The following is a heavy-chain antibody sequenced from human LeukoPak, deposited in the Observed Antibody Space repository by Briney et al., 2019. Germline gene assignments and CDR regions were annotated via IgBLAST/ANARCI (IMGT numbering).Heavy chain of an antibody. Sequence: GRSLRLSCAASGFTFSSYGMHWVRQAPGKGLEWVAVIWYDGSNKYYADSVKGRFTISRDNSKNTLYLQMSSLRAEDTAVYYCAREGNTAMVELDYWGQGTLVTVSS. CDR1: GFTFSSYG. D-gene: IGHD5-18*01. J-gene: IGHJ4*02. CDR2: IWYDGSNK. CDR3: AREGNTAMVELDY. V-gene: IGHV3-33*01.